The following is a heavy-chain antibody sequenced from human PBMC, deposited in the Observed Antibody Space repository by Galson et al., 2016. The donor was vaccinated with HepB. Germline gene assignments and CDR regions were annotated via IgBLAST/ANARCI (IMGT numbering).Heavy chain of an antibody. J-gene: IGHJ4*02. CDR1: GDSVSSNSAG. Sequence: CAISGDSVSSNSAGWHWIRQSPSRGLEWLGRTFYRSNWQNDYAESVKSRISINPDTSKNQFSLPLNSVTPEDTAVYYCARSYLPGRGFGWWGQGTLVTVSS. CDR2: TFYRSNWQN. CDR3: ARSYLPGRGFGW. D-gene: IGHD3-3*01. V-gene: IGHV6-1*01.